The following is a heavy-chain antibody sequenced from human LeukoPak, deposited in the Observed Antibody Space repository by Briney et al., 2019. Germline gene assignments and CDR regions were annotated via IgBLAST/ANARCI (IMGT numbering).Heavy chain of an antibody. CDR2: IYYSGNT. J-gene: IGHJ2*01. D-gene: IGHD1-14*01. V-gene: IGHV4-59*08. Sequence: SETLSLTCSVSGGSISTYYWSWIRQPPGKGLEWIGYIYYSGNTNSNPSLNSRVTISVDTSKNQFSLKLSSVTAADTAVYYCARRGSGASLEYYFDLWGRGTLVTVSS. CDR3: ARRGSGASLEYYFDL. CDR1: GGSISTYY.